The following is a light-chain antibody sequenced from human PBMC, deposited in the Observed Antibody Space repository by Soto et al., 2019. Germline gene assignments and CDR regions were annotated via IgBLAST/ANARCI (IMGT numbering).Light chain of an antibody. Sequence: AIQLTQSPSSLSASVGDRVTITCRASQDIRGALAWYQQKPGKAPKILIYDVSTLESGVPSRFSGSSSVTDFNLTVSSLQPVDFATYYCQQFNSYPITFGQGTRLEIK. V-gene: IGKV1-13*02. CDR1: QDIRGA. CDR3: QQFNSYPIT. CDR2: DVS. J-gene: IGKJ5*01.